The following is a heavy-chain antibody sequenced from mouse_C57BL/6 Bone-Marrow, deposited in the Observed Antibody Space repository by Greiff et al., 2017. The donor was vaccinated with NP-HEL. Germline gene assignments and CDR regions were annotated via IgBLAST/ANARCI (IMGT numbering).Heavy chain of an antibody. D-gene: IGHD2-2*01. CDR2: INPSNGGT. V-gene: IGHV1-53*01. Sequence: QVQLQQPGTELVKPGTSVKLSCKSSGYTFTSYWMHWVKQRPGQGLEWIGNINPSNGGTNYNEKFKSKATLTVDKSSSTAYMQLSSLTTDDSAVYYCAREGRWLRRGYWYFDVGDTGTTVTGSS. CDR1: GYTFTSYW. CDR3: AREGRWLRRGYWYFDV. J-gene: IGHJ1*03.